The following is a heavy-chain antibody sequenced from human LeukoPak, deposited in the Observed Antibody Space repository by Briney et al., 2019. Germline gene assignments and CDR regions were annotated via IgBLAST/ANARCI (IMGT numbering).Heavy chain of an antibody. CDR3: AIDPNWGVDY. CDR2: IGISGGGI. V-gene: IGHV3-23*01. D-gene: IGHD7-27*01. Sequence: GGSLRLSCAASGFTFNNYGMHWVRQAPGKGLEWVSIIGISGGGIHYADSVKGRFTISRDNSKNTLYLQMNSLRAEDTAVYYCAIDPNWGVDYWGQGVLVTVSS. J-gene: IGHJ4*02. CDR1: GFTFNNYG.